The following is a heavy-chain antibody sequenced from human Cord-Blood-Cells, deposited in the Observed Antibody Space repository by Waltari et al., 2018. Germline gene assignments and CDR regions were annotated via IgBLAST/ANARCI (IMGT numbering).Heavy chain of an antibody. Sequence: QVQLVQSGAAVKKPGASVQVSCKASGYTFTGYYMPWVRQAPGQELEWMGRINPNSGGTNYAQKFQGRVTMTRDTSISTAYMELSRLRSDDTAVYYCSLLSGSYYYYYGMDVWGQGTTVTVSS. CDR2: INPNSGGT. V-gene: IGHV1-2*06. CDR1: GYTFTGYY. D-gene: IGHD1-26*01. CDR3: SLLSGSYYYYYGMDV. J-gene: IGHJ6*02.